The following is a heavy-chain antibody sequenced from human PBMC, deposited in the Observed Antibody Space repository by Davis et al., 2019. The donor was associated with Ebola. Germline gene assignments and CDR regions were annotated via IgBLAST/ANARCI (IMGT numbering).Heavy chain of an antibody. V-gene: IGHV3-30*04. D-gene: IGHD4-11*01. CDR1: RFTFSSYA. CDR3: ARDSDDYSFDY. J-gene: IGHJ4*02. Sequence: PGGSLRLSCAASRFTFSSYAMHWVRQAPGKGLEWVAVISYDGSNKYYADSVKGRFTISRDNSKYMLYLQMNGLRPEDTAVYYCARDSDDYSFDYWGQGTLVTVSS. CDR2: ISYDGSNK.